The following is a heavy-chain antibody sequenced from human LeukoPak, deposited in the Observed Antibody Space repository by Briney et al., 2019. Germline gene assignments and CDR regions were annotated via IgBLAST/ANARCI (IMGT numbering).Heavy chain of an antibody. CDR3: ARDYRWQLERGAFDI. V-gene: IGHV1-69*13. CDR2: IIPIFGTA. J-gene: IGHJ3*02. CDR1: GGTFSSYA. D-gene: IGHD1-1*01. Sequence: ASVKVSCKASGGTFSSYAISWVRQAPGQGLEWMGGIIPIFGTANYAQKFQGRVTITADESTSTAYMELSSLRSEDTAVYYCARDYRWQLERGAFDIWGQGTMVTVSS.